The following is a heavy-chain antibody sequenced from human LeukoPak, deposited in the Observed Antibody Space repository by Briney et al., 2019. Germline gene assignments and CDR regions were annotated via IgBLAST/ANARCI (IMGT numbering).Heavy chain of an antibody. CDR1: GFTFSSYG. CDR2: IWYDGSNK. V-gene: IGHV3-33*01. J-gene: IGHJ4*02. D-gene: IGHD6-6*01. Sequence: PGRSLRLSCAASGFTFSSYGMHWVRQAPGKGLEWVAVIWYDGSNKYYADSVKGRFTISRDNSKNTLYLRMNSLRAEDTAVYYCARDIAARYFDYWGQGTLVTVSS. CDR3: ARDIAARYFDY.